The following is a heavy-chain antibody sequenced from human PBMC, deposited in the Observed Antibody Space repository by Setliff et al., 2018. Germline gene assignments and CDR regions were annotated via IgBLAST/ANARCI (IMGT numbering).Heavy chain of an antibody. CDR3: ARQARGYYYDSSGYYRASPGYYYMDV. J-gene: IGHJ6*03. CDR2: IYPGDSDT. V-gene: IGHV5-51*01. D-gene: IGHD3-22*01. CDR1: GYSFTSYW. Sequence: PGESLKISCKGSGYSFTSYWIGWVRQMPGKGLEWMGIIYPGDSDTRYSPSFQGQVTISADKSISTAYLHWSSLKASDTAMYYCARQARGYYYDSSGYYRASPGYYYMDVWGKGTTVTVSS.